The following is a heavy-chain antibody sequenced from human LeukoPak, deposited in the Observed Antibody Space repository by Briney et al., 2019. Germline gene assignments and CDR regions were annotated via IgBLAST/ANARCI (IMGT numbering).Heavy chain of an antibody. CDR3: ARDYADYVGYFFFDY. CDR1: GFTFNNYA. V-gene: IGHV3-23*01. CDR2: ISGGGETT. Sequence: PGGSLRLSCAASGFTFNNYAMNWVRQAPGKGLEWVASISGGGETTYYADSAKGRLTISRDNSQNTLYLQMNSLRAEDTAVYYCARDYADYVGYFFFDYWGQGTLVTASS. J-gene: IGHJ4*02. D-gene: IGHD4-17*01.